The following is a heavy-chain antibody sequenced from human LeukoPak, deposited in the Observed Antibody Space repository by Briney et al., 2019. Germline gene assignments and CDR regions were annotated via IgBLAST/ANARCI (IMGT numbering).Heavy chain of an antibody. CDR2: IYHSGST. J-gene: IGHJ3*02. CDR3: ARDAPSHYDFWSGYYSYAFDI. D-gene: IGHD3-3*01. CDR1: GYSTSSGYY. Sequence: PSETPSLTCALSGYSTSSGYYWAWIRQPPGKGLEWIGRIYHSGSTYYNPSLKSRVTISVDTSKNQFSLKLSSVTAADTAVYYCARDAPSHYDFWSGYYSYAFDIWGQGTMVTVSS. V-gene: IGHV4-38-2*01.